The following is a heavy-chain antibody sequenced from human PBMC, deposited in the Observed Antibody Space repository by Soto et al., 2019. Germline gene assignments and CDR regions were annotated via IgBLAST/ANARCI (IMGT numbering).Heavy chain of an antibody. CDR1: GGSVSSGSYY. J-gene: IGHJ4*02. V-gene: IGHV4-61*01. D-gene: IGHD5-18*01. CDR2: IYYSGST. CDR3: ARAGGTDGYSSGGDY. Sequence: SETLSFTCTVSGGSVSSGSYYWSWIRQPPGKGLEWIGYIYYSGSTNYNPSLKSRVTISVDTSKNQFSLKLSSVTAADTAVYYCARAGGTDGYSSGGDYWGQGTLVTVSS.